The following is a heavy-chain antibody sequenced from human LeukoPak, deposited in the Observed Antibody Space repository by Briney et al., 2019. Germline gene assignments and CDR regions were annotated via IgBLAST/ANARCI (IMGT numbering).Heavy chain of an antibody. J-gene: IGHJ5*02. CDR2: IIPIFGTA. Sequence: SVKVSCKASGYTFTSYGISWGRQAPGQGLEWLGGIIPIFGTANYAQKFQGRVTITADESTSTAYMELSSLRSEDTAVYYCARAYCSSTSCLSVGWFDPWGQGTLVTVSS. V-gene: IGHV1-69*13. CDR3: ARAYCSSTSCLSVGWFDP. D-gene: IGHD2-2*01. CDR1: GYTFTSYG.